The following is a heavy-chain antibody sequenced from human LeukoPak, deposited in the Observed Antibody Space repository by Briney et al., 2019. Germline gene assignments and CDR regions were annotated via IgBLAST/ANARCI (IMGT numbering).Heavy chain of an antibody. CDR3: ARGPYSRDNFDY. CDR1: GFILSDHW. V-gene: IGHV3-7*03. J-gene: IGHJ4*02. D-gene: IGHD6-13*01. CDR2: IKQDGREE. Sequence: GGSLRLSCAASGFILSDHWMSWVRQAPGKGLERVADIKQDGREEYYVDSVKGRFTISRDNAKNSLFLQMNSLRAEDTAVYYCARGPYSRDNFDYWGQGTLVTVSS.